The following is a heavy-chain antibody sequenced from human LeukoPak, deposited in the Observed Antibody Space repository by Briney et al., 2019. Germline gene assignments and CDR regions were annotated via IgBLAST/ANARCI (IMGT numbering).Heavy chain of an antibody. V-gene: IGHV5-51*01. CDR2: IYPGDSDT. J-gene: IGHJ5*02. CDR1: GYRFISYW. CDR3: ASLGGSWYNWFDP. Sequence: LGESLKISCKGSGYRFISYWIGWVRQMPGKGLEWMGIIYPGDSDTRYSPSFQGQVTISADKSISTAYLQWSSLKASDTAMYYCASLGGSWYNWFDPWGQGTLVTVSS. D-gene: IGHD2-15*01.